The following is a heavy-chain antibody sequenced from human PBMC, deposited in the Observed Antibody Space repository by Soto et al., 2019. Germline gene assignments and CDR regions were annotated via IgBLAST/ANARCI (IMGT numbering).Heavy chain of an antibody. J-gene: IGHJ6*02. CDR1: GGTFSSYA. Sequence: SVKVSCKASGGTFSSYAISWVRQAPGQGLEWMGGIIPIFGTANYAQKFQGRVTITADESTSTAYMELSSLRSEDTAVYYCARGRYSSSDYYYYYGMDVWGQGTTVTVSS. CDR2: IIPIFGTA. D-gene: IGHD6-6*01. V-gene: IGHV1-69*13. CDR3: ARGRYSSSDYYYYYGMDV.